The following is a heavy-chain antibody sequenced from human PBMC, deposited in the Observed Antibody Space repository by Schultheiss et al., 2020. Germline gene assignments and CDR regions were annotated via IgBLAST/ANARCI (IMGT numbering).Heavy chain of an antibody. Sequence: ASVKVSCKASGYTFTGYYMHWVRQAPGQGLEWMGWINPNSGGTNYAQKFQGRVTMTRDTSTSTVYMELSSLRSEDTAVYYCARDPYDFWSGYSYGMDVWGQGNTVNGYS. V-gene: IGHV1-2*02. J-gene: IGHJ6*02. CDR3: ARDPYDFWSGYSYGMDV. CDR2: INPNSGGT. CDR1: GYTFTGYY. D-gene: IGHD3-3*01.